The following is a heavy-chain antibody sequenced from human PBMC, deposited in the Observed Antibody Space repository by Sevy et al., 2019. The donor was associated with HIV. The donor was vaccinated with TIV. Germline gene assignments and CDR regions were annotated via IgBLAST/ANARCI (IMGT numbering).Heavy chain of an antibody. CDR1: GGTFSSYA. J-gene: IGHJ6*02. CDR2: IIPIFGTA. D-gene: IGHD2-2*01. CDR3: AREDGSSTSCFLHYLNYYYYGMDV. V-gene: IGHV1-69*13. Sequence: ASVKVSCKASGGTFSSYAISWVRQAPGQGLEWMGGIIPIFGTANYAQKFQGRVTITADESTSTAYMELSSLRSEDTAVYYCAREDGSSTSCFLHYLNYYYYGMDVWGQGTTVTVSS.